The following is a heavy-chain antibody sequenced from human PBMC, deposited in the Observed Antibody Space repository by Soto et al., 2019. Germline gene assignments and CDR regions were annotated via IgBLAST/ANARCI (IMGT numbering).Heavy chain of an antibody. Sequence: GGSLRLSCAASGFTFSSFAMSWVRQAPGKGLEWVSTISGSGGGTYYSDSVKGRFTISRDNSKNTLYLQMNSLRAEDTAVYSCARGVSYGDHAAKYFQYWCQGTLVTVSS. V-gene: IGHV3-23*01. J-gene: IGHJ1*01. D-gene: IGHD4-17*01. CDR3: ARGVSYGDHAAKYFQY. CDR2: ISGSGGGT. CDR1: GFTFSSFA.